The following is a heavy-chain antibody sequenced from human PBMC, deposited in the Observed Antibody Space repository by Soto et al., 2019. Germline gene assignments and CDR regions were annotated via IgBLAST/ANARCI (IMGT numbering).Heavy chain of an antibody. Sequence: SVKVSCKAFVYTLTDYYVHWVRQAPGQGLEWMGWINPNSGGTNYAQKFQGWVAMTRDTSISTAYMEVSSLKSDDTAVYYCARERVPGATRPDYYYYGMDVWGQGTTVTVSS. D-gene: IGHD2-2*01. CDR2: INPNSGGT. J-gene: IGHJ6*02. CDR3: ARERVPGATRPDYYYYGMDV. CDR1: VYTLTDYY. V-gene: IGHV1-2*04.